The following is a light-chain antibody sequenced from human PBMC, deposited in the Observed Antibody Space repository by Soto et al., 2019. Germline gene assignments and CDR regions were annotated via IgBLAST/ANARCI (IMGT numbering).Light chain of an antibody. CDR1: QSISSW. Sequence: DIQMTQSPSTLSASVGDRVTITCRASQSISSWLAWYQQKPGKAPKLLIYDASNLESGVPSRFSGSGSGTEFTLTISSLQPDDFVTYYCQQYDSYSLTFGGGTKVEIK. V-gene: IGKV1-5*01. CDR3: QQYDSYSLT. CDR2: DAS. J-gene: IGKJ4*01.